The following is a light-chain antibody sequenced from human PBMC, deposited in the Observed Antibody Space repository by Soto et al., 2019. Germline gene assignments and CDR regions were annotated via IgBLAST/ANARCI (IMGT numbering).Light chain of an antibody. CDR3: QQYENYWT. CDR2: DAS. V-gene: IGKV1-5*01. J-gene: IGKJ1*01. Sequence: DIQMTPSPSTLSASVGDRVTITCRASQTISSWLAWYHQKPGKAPKLLIYDASNLESGVPSRFSGSGSGTEFTLTISSLQPEDFGIYYCQQYENYWTFGQGTKVDIK. CDR1: QTISSW.